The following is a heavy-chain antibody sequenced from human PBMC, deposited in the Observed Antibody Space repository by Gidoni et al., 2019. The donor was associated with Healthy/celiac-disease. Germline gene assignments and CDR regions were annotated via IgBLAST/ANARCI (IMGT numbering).Heavy chain of an antibody. J-gene: IGHJ4*02. CDR1: GFTFSSYA. CDR3: ARESPPEGFDY. Sequence: QVQLVESGGGVVQPGRSLRLSCAASGFTFSSYAMHWVRQAPGKGLELVAVISYDGSNKYYADSVKGRFTISRDNSKNTLYLQMNSLRAEDTAVYYCARESPPEGFDYWGQGTLVTVSS. V-gene: IGHV3-30-3*01. CDR2: ISYDGSNK.